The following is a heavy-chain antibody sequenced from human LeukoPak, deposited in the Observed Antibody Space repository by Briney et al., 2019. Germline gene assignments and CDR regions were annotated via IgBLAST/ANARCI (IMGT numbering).Heavy chain of an antibody. V-gene: IGHV4-4*02. Sequence: PSETLSLTCAVSGGSISSSNWWSWVRQPPGKGLEWIGEIYHSGSTNYNPSLKSRVNTSVDTSKNQFSLKLRSVTAADTAVYFCARDGGGFDLWGRGTLVTVSS. CDR2: IYHSGST. J-gene: IGHJ2*01. D-gene: IGHD3-10*01. CDR1: GGSISSSNW. CDR3: ARDGGGFDL.